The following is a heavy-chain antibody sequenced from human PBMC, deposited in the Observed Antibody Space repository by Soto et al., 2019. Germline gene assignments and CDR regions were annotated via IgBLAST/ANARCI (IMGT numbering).Heavy chain of an antibody. V-gene: IGHV1-69*13. CDR2: IIPIFGTA. CDR3: ARETIQLWHELDY. Sequence: ASVKVSCKASGGTFSSYAISWARQAPGQGLEWMGGIIPIFGTANYAQKFQGRVTITADESTSTAYMELSSLRSEDTAVYYCARETIQLWHELDYWGQGTLVTVSS. J-gene: IGHJ4*02. D-gene: IGHD5-18*01. CDR1: GGTFSSYA.